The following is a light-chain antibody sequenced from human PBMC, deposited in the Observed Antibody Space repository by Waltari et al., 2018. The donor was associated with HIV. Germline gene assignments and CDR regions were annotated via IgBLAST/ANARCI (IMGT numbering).Light chain of an antibody. CDR1: QSISDN. CDR3: QQYNNWPQT. Sequence: EIVMTQSPATLSVSPGERATLSCRASQSISDNLAWYQQQLGQAPRLLIYSASTRATGIPARFSGSGSGTEFTLTFSSLQSEDFAVYYCQQYNNWPQTFGPGTKVDIK. V-gene: IGKV3-15*01. CDR2: SAS. J-gene: IGKJ3*01.